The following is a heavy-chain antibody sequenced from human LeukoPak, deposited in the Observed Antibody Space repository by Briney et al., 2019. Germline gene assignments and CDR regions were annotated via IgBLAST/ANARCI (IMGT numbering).Heavy chain of an antibody. D-gene: IGHD6-19*01. CDR3: AKDQGWDSSGCYFDY. J-gene: IGHJ4*02. CDR1: GFTFSSYS. CDR2: ISYDGSNK. Sequence: GGSLRLSCAASGFTFSSYSMHWVRQAPGKGLEWVAVISYDGSNKYYADSVKGRFTISRDNSKNTLYLQMNSLRAEDTAVYYCAKDQGWDSSGCYFDYWGQGTLVTVSS. V-gene: IGHV3-30*18.